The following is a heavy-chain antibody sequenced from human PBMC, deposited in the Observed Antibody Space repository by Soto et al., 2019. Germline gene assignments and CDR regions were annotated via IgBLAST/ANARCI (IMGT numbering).Heavy chain of an antibody. CDR2: IYYSGST. Sequence: NLSLTCTVSGGSISSGGYYWSWIRQHPGKGLEWIGYIYYSGSTYYNPSLKSRVTISVDTSKNQFSLKLSSVTAADTAVYYCARGSGYDSLLDYWGQGTLVTVSS. D-gene: IGHD5-12*01. J-gene: IGHJ4*02. CDR1: GGSISSGGYY. CDR3: ARGSGYDSLLDY. V-gene: IGHV4-31*03.